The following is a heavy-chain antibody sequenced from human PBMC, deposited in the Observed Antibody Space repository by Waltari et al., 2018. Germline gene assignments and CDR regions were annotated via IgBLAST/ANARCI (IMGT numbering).Heavy chain of an antibody. D-gene: IGHD3-16*01. CDR2: ISGYNGDA. Sequence: QLVQSGAEVKKPGASVKVSCKGSGYIFSNYGFTWVRQAPGQGLEWMGWISGYNGDAKYEEKFEGRVTMTRDTSTSTAYMEIRGLRSDDTAVYFCARDDVDSSAFGGFWGQGTQVTVSS. V-gene: IGHV1-18*01. J-gene: IGHJ4*02. CDR3: ARDDVDSSAFGGF. CDR1: GYIFSNYG.